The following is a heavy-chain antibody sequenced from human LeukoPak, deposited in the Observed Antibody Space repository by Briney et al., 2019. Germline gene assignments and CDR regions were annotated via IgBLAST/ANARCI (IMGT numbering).Heavy chain of an antibody. D-gene: IGHD6-13*01. CDR1: GYTLTDYY. CDR3: ARSSWPPYYFDY. J-gene: IGHJ4*02. V-gene: IGHV1-69*13. Sequence: SVKVSCKASGYTLTDYYMHWVRQAPGQGLEWMGGIIPIFGTANYAQKFQGRVTITADESTSTAYMELTSLRSEDTAVYYCARSSWPPYYFDYWGQGTLVTVSS. CDR2: IIPIFGTA.